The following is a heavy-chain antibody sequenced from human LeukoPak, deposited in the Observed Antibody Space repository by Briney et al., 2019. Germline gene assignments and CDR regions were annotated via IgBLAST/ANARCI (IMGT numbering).Heavy chain of an antibody. D-gene: IGHD3-3*01. CDR1: GFTFSSYG. CDR3: ARDGKRVTTQFYYYGIDL. J-gene: IGHJ6*02. V-gene: IGHV3-30*03. CDR2: ISYDGSNK. Sequence: AGRSLRLSCAASGFTFSSYGMHWVRQAPGKGLEWVAVISYDGSNKYYADSVKGRFTISRDNAKKSVYLQMNSLRAEDAALYHCARDGKRVTTQFYYYGIDLWGQGTTVTVSS.